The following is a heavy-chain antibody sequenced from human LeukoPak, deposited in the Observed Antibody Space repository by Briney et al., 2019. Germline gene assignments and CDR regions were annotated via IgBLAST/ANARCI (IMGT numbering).Heavy chain of an antibody. CDR1: GGTFSRYA. Sequence: ASVKVSCKASGGTFSRYAISWVRQAPGQGLEWMGGIIPIFGTANYAQKFQGRVTITADESTSTAYMELSSLRSEDTAVYYCARAKTAMAYKGEFDYWGQGTLVTVSS. D-gene: IGHD5-18*01. CDR3: ARAKTAMAYKGEFDY. J-gene: IGHJ4*02. CDR2: IIPIFGTA. V-gene: IGHV1-69*13.